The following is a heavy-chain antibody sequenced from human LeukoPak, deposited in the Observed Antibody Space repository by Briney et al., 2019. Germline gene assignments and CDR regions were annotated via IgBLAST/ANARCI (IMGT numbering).Heavy chain of an antibody. CDR1: GFTFSSYA. CDR3: ARDLNREDFDY. Sequence: GGSLRLSCAASGFTFSSYAMSRVRQAPGKGLEWVAIIWLDGSATYYGDSVKGRFTISRDNSNNTLYLQMNSLRVEDTAVYYCARDLNREDFDYWGQGTLVVVSS. V-gene: IGHV3-33*08. CDR2: IWLDGSAT. D-gene: IGHD1-14*01. J-gene: IGHJ4*02.